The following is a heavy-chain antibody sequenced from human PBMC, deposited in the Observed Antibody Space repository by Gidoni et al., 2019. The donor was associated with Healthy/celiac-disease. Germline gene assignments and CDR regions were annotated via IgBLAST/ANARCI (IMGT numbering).Heavy chain of an antibody. Sequence: EVQLLESGGGLVQPGGSLRLSCAASGFTFSSYAMSGVRQAPGKGLEWVSAISGSGGSTYYADSVKGRFTISRDNSKNTLYLQMNSLRAEDTAVYYCAKGDCSSTSCYGLFYYYYYGMDVWGKGTTVTVSS. V-gene: IGHV3-23*01. D-gene: IGHD2-2*01. CDR2: ISGSGGST. J-gene: IGHJ6*04. CDR1: GFTFSSYA. CDR3: AKGDCSSTSCYGLFYYYYYGMDV.